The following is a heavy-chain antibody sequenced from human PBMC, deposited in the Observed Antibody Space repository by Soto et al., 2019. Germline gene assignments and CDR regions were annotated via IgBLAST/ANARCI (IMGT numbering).Heavy chain of an antibody. CDR2: ISSSGSTI. D-gene: IGHD3-22*01. CDR1: GFTFSDYY. V-gene: IGHV3-11*01. J-gene: IGHJ4*02. CDR3: ARGYDSSGYRMDPDDY. Sequence: GGSLRLSCAASGFTFSDYYMSWIRQAPGKGLEWVSYISSSGSTIYYADSVKGRFTISRDNAKNSLYLQMNSLRAEDTAVYYCARGYDSSGYRMDPDDYWGQGTLVTVSS.